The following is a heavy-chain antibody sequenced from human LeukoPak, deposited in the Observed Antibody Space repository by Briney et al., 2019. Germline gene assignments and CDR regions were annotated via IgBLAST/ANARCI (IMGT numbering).Heavy chain of an antibody. CDR1: GGSISSSSYY. Sequence: SETLSLTCTVPGGSISSSSYYWGWIRQPPGKGLEWIGSIYYSGSTYYNPSLKSRVTISVDTSKNQFSLKLSSVTAADTAVYYCARPRYSSGWDYWGQGTLVTVSS. CDR2: IYYSGST. J-gene: IGHJ4*02. V-gene: IGHV4-39*01. CDR3: ARPRYSSGWDY. D-gene: IGHD6-19*01.